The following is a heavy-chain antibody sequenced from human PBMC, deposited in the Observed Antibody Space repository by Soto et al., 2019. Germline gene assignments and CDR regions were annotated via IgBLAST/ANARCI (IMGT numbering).Heavy chain of an antibody. CDR3: ARAMRGSGYTPGWFDP. CDR2: IYHSGST. CDR1: GGSISSGGYS. J-gene: IGHJ5*02. Sequence: SETLSLTCAVSGGSISSGGYSWSWIRQPPGKGLEWIGYIYHSGSTYYNPSLKSRVTISVDRSKNQFSLKLSSVTAADTAVYYCARAMRGSGYTPGWFDPWGQGTLVTVSS. V-gene: IGHV4-30-2*01. D-gene: IGHD3-3*01.